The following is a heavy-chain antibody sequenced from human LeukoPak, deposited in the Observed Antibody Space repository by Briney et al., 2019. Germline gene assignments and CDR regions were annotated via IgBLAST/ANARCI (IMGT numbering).Heavy chain of an antibody. Sequence: TGGSLRLSCAASGFTFSNYWMHWVRQVPGEGLVWVSRINIDGSNTIYADSVKGRFTISRDNAKNTLYLQMNSLRAEDTAIYYCVRDSSYYMDVWGKGTTVTVSS. D-gene: IGHD1-7*01. CDR1: GFTFSNYW. J-gene: IGHJ6*03. CDR2: INIDGSNT. CDR3: VRDSSYYMDV. V-gene: IGHV3-74*01.